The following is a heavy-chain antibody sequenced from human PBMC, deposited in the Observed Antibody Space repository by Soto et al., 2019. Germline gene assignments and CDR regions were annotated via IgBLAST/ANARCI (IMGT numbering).Heavy chain of an antibody. J-gene: IGHJ4*02. V-gene: IGHV4-34*01. Sequence: SETLSLTCAVYGGSFSGYYWSWIRQPPGKGLEWIGEINHSGSTNYNPSLKSRVTISVDTSKNQFSLKLSSVTAADTAVYYCARAGIVVVVAATNYFDYWGQGTLVTVSS. D-gene: IGHD2-15*01. CDR1: GGSFSGYY. CDR3: ARAGIVVVVAATNYFDY. CDR2: INHSGST.